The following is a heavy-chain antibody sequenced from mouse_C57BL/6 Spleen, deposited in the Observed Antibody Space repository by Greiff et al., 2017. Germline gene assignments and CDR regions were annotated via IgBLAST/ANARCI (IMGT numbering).Heavy chain of an antibody. J-gene: IGHJ3*01. CDR3: ARYSSNYEAWFAY. D-gene: IGHD2-5*01. CDR1: GFNIKDYY. V-gene: IGHV14-2*01. CDR2: IDPEDGET. Sequence: VQLQQSGAELVKPGASVKLSCTASGFNIKDYYMHWVKQRTEQGLEWIGRIDPEDGETKYAPKFQGKATITADKSSSTAHMELLSLTSEDFAVYYCARYSSNYEAWFAYWGQGTLVTVSA.